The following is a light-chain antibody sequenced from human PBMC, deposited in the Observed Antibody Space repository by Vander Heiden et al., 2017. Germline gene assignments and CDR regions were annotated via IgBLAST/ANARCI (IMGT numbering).Light chain of an antibody. V-gene: IGLV2-11*01. CDR3: CSYAGSYTFVYV. CDR1: RSDVGGYNY. J-gene: IGLJ1*01. CDR2: DVS. Sequence: QSALTQPRSVSGSPGQSVTISCTGTRSDVGGYNYVSWYQQHPGKAPKLMIFDVSKRPSGVPDRFSGSKSGNTASLTTSGLQAEDEADYYCCSYAGSYTFVYVFGTGTKVTVL.